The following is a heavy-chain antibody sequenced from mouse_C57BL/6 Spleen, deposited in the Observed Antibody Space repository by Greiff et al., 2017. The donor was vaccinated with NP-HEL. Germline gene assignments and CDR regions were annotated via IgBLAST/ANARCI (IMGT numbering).Heavy chain of an antibody. V-gene: IGHV5-4*03. CDR3: ARERAMDY. CDR2: ISDGGSYT. CDR1: GFTFSSYA. Sequence: EVKVVESGGGLVKPGGSLKLSCAASGFTFSSYAMSWVRQTPEKRLEWVATISDGGSYTYYPDNVKGRFTISRDNAKNNLYLQMSHLKSEDTARYYCARERAMDYWGQGASVTVSS. J-gene: IGHJ4*01.